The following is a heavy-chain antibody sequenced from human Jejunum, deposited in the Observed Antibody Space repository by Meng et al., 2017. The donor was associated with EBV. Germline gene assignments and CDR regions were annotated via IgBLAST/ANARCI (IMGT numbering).Heavy chain of an antibody. CDR2: VYDSGST. Sequence: QVQLQESGPGLVKPSGTLSLTCAVSGGSISSSNWWSWVRQPPGKGLEWIGEVYDSGSTNYHPSLKSRVTIFVDKSKNQFSLKLSSVTAADTAVYYCARVGAAAGTFDPWGQGTLVTVSS. J-gene: IGHJ5*02. CDR3: ARVGAAAGTFDP. CDR1: GGSISSSNW. D-gene: IGHD6-13*01. V-gene: IGHV4-4*02.